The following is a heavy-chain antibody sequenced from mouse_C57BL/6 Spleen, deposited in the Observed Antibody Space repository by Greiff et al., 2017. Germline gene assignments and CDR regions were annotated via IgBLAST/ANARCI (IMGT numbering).Heavy chain of an antibody. CDR3: ARGDYYGSSYAMDY. J-gene: IGHJ4*01. CDR1: GYTFTSYT. CDR2: INPSSGYT. Sequence: VQLQQSGAELARPGASVTMSCKASGYTFTSYTMHWVKQRPGQGLEWIGYINPSSGYTKYNQKFKDKATLTADTSSSTAYMQLSSLTSEDSAVYYCARGDYYGSSYAMDYWGQGTSVTVSS. D-gene: IGHD1-1*01. V-gene: IGHV1-4*01.